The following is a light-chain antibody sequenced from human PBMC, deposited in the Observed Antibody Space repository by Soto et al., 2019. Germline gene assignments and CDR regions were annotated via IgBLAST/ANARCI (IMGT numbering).Light chain of an antibody. CDR2: EVT. V-gene: IGLV2-14*01. Sequence: VLTQPASESGSPGQSITISCTGTSSDVGAYNYVSWYQHHPGKAPKLMIYEVTNRPSGVSNRFSGSKSGNTASLTISGLQAEDEADYYCIFYTTDTNGVFG. CDR1: SSDVGAYNY. J-gene: IGLJ1*01. CDR3: IFYTTDTNGV.